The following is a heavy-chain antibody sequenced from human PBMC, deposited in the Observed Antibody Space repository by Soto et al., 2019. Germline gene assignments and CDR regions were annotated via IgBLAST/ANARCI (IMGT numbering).Heavy chain of an antibody. CDR1: GYTFNRYA. Sequence: QVQLVQSGAEVKKPGASVKLSCETSGYTFNRYAVQWVRQAPGQTFEWLGWIHTGDGDTKYSQKFRDRLIIARDASPTTAYIQLPTLRSGDAAMYYCARVPRHTSDVVQVPAVMFDDWFVPSGQGTLVTASS. D-gene: IGHD3-16*01. J-gene: IGHJ5*02. V-gene: IGHV1-3*04. CDR3: ARVPRHTSDVVQVPAVMFDDWFVP. CDR2: IHTGDGDT.